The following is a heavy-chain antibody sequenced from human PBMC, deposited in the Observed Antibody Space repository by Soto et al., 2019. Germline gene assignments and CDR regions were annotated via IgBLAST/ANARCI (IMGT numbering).Heavy chain of an antibody. CDR3: ARDPGDCTNVRVRGPC. CDR1: GFTFSSYS. J-gene: IGHJ4*02. D-gene: IGHD2-8*01. V-gene: IGHV3-21*01. Sequence: EVQLVESGGGLVKPGGSLRLSCAASGFTFSSYSMNWVRQAPGKGLEWVSSISSSSSYIYYADSVKGRFTISRDNAKNSLYLQMNSLRAEDTAVYYCARDPGDCTNVRVRGPCWGQGTLVTVSS. CDR2: ISSSSSYI.